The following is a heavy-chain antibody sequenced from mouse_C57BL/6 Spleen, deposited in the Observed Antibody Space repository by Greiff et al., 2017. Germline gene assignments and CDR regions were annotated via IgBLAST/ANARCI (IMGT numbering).Heavy chain of an antibody. J-gene: IGHJ4*01. D-gene: IGHD2-5*01. CDR1: GYTFTSYW. CDR3: ARWAYYSNYNYAMDY. Sequence: VQLQQPGAELVMPGASVKLSCKASGYTFTSYWMHWVKQRPGQGLEWIGEIDPSDSYTNYNQKFKGKSTLTVDKSSSTAYMHLSSLTSEDSAVYYCARWAYYSNYNYAMDYWGQGTSVTVSS. V-gene: IGHV1-69*01. CDR2: IDPSDSYT.